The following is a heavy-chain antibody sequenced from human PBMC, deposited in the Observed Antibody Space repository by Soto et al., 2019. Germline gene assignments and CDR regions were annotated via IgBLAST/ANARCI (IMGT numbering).Heavy chain of an antibody. D-gene: IGHD2-15*01. V-gene: IGHV4-59*08. CDR2: IYYSGST. CDR3: ARQERPRYCNGGSCYVYTFDY. CDR1: RGSISSGY. Sequence: SETLCLTCTVSRGSISSGYWTWSRQPPGTGLEWIGYIYYSGSTNYNPSLKSRVTISVDTSKSQFSLKLSSVTAADTAVYYCARQERPRYCNGGSCYVYTFDYWGQGTLVTVYS. J-gene: IGHJ4*02.